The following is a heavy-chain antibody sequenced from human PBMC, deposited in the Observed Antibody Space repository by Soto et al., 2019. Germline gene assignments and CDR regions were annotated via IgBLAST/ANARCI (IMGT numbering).Heavy chain of an antibody. V-gene: IGHV3-7*01. CDR3: VRGTMAPGLDH. Sequence: GGSLRLSCAASGFTFSSYWINWVRQTPGKGLEWVTNIKGDGSEKYYVDSLKGRFTISRDNAKNSLYLHMNSLRAEDTAVYYCVRGTMAPGLDHWGQGTLVTVSS. D-gene: IGHD3-3*01. CDR2: IKGDGSEK. CDR1: GFTFSSYW. J-gene: IGHJ4*02.